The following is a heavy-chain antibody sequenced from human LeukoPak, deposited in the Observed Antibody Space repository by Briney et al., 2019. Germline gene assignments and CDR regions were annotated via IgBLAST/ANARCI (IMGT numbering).Heavy chain of an antibody. CDR1: GFTFTLHA. Sequence: PGRSRRLSCAGSGFTFTLHAMHWVRQAPGKGLEWVAVISYDGRNIDYGDSVKGRFTISRDNSRNTVYLQMNGLRADDTAVYYCARDYSYSSSFFDSWGQGTLVTVSS. V-gene: IGHV3-30*03. D-gene: IGHD5-18*01. J-gene: IGHJ4*02. CDR3: ARDYSYSSSFFDS. CDR2: ISYDGRNI.